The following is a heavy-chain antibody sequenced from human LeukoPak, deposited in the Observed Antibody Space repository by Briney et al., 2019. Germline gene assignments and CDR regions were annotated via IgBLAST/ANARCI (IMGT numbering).Heavy chain of an antibody. CDR3: ARDIEAFDI. Sequence: PGGSLRLSCAASGFTFSGYWMSWVRQAPGKGLEGVAYIKRDGSEKYYVDSVKGRFTISRDNAKNSLYLQMNSLRAEDTAVYYCARDIEAFDIWGQGTMVTVSS. CDR1: GFTFSGYW. CDR2: IKRDGSEK. J-gene: IGHJ3*02. V-gene: IGHV3-7*01. D-gene: IGHD3-16*02.